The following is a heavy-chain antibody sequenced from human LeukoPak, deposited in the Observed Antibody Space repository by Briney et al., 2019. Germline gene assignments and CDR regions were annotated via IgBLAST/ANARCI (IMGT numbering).Heavy chain of an antibody. Sequence: ASVKVSCKASGGTFSSYTISWVRQAPGQGLEWMGRIIPILGIANYAQKFQGRVTITADKSTSTAYMELSSLRSEDTAVYYCARDRARPAAYNPSRWWFDPWGQGTLVTVSP. V-gene: IGHV1-69*04. CDR3: ARDRARPAAYNPSRWWFDP. CDR1: GGTFSSYT. J-gene: IGHJ5*02. CDR2: IIPILGIA. D-gene: IGHD1-1*01.